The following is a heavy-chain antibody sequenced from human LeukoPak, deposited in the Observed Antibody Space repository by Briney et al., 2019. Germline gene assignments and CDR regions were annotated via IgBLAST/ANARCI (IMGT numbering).Heavy chain of an antibody. D-gene: IGHD3-10*01. CDR2: ISGSGGST. J-gene: IGHJ3*02. Sequence: PGGSLRLSCAASGFTFSSYGMSWVRQAPGKGLEWVSAISGSGGSTYYADSVKGRFTISRDNSKNTLHLQMNSLRAEDTAVYYCAKGTPRGVGAFDIWGQGTMVTVSS. V-gene: IGHV3-23*01. CDR3: AKGTPRGVGAFDI. CDR1: GFTFSSYG.